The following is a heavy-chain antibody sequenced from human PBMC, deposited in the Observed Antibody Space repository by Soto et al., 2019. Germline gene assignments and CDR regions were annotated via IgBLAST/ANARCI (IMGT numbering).Heavy chain of an antibody. Sequence: SETLSLTCAVYGGSFSGYYWSWIRQPPGKGLEWIGEINHSGSTNYNPSLKSRVTISVDTSKNQFSLKLSSVTAADTAVYYCARGGLLWFGAYYYGMDVWGQGTTVSVSS. J-gene: IGHJ6*02. V-gene: IGHV4-34*01. CDR3: ARGGLLWFGAYYYGMDV. D-gene: IGHD3-10*01. CDR2: INHSGST. CDR1: GGSFSGYY.